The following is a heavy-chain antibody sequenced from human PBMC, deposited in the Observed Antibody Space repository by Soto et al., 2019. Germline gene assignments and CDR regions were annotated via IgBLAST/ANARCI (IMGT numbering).Heavy chain of an antibody. CDR2: FGGDENYT. CDR1: GFSVKRYW. D-gene: IGHD3-3*01. Sequence: PGGSLRLSCGASGFSVKRYWMHWVRQAPGKGLVWLSRFGGDENYTDYADSVRGRFTISRDIAKNTIYLQMNSLSAEDTAVYYCGKGKELGVVRYGLDAWGQGTTVTVSS. J-gene: IGHJ6*02. CDR3: GKGKELGVVRYGLDA. V-gene: IGHV3-74*01.